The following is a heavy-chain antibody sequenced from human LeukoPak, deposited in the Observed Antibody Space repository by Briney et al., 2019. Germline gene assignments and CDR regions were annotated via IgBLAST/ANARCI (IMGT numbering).Heavy chain of an antibody. CDR3: TTRGVVVPE. CDR2: INSDGSSA. J-gene: IGHJ4*02. CDR1: GFTFSSYW. V-gene: IGHV3-74*01. D-gene: IGHD3-22*01. Sequence: GGSLRLSCAASGFTFSSYWMHWVRQAPGKGLVWVSRINSDGSSASYADSVKGRFTISRDNAKNTLYLQMNSLKTEDTAVYYCTTRGVVVPEGGQGTLVTVSS.